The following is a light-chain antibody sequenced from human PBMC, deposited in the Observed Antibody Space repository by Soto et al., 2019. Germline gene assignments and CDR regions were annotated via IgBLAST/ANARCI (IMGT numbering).Light chain of an antibody. CDR2: GAS. CDR1: QSVSSSY. CDR3: QQYGISPYFT. J-gene: IGKJ3*01. Sequence: EIVLTQSPGTLSLSPGERATLSCRASQSVSSSYLAWYQQKPGQAPRLLIYGASSRATGIPDRFSGSGSGTDFTLTISRLEPEDFAVYYCQQYGISPYFTFGPGTKVDIK. V-gene: IGKV3-20*01.